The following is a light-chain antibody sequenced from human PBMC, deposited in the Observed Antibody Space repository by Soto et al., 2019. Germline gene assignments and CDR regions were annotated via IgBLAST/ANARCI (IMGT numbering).Light chain of an antibody. CDR1: SSNIGAGYD. Sequence: QSVLTQPPSVSGARGQRVTMSWTGSSSNIGAGYDVHWYQQLPGTAPKLLIYGNSNRPSGVPDRFSGSKSGTSASLAITGLQAEDEADYYCQSYDSSLSGYVFGTGTRSPS. V-gene: IGLV1-40*01. J-gene: IGLJ1*01. CDR2: GNS. CDR3: QSYDSSLSGYV.